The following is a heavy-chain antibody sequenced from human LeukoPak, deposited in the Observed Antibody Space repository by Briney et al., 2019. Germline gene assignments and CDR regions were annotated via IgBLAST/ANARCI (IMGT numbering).Heavy chain of an antibody. CDR1: GFTFSSYA. D-gene: IGHD2-2*01. CDR2: ISGSGGST. J-gene: IGHJ4*02. CDR3: AKDVSRSTSCYNY. V-gene: IGHV3-23*01. Sequence: PGGSLRLSCAASGFTFSSYAMSWVRQAPGKGLEWVSAISGSGGSTYYADSVKGRFTISRDNSKNTLYLQMNSLRAEDTAVYYCAKDVSRSTSCYNYWGQETLVTVSS.